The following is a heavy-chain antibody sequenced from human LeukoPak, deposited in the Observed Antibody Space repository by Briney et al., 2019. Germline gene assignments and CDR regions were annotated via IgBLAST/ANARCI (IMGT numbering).Heavy chain of an antibody. Sequence: DPGGSLRLSCTASGFTFSSYGMSWVRQAPGKGLEWVAFIRYDGSNKYYADSVKGRFTISRDNSKNTLYLQMDSLRSEDTAVYYCARDFFPVVDSSWYEIGYWGQGTLVIVSS. CDR2: IRYDGSNK. CDR1: GFTFSSYG. V-gene: IGHV3-30*02. J-gene: IGHJ4*02. CDR3: ARDFFPVVDSSWYEIGY. D-gene: IGHD6-13*01.